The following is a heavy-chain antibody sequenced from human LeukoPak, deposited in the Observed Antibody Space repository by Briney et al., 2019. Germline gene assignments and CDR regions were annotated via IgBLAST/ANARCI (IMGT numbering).Heavy chain of an antibody. D-gene: IGHD4-23*01. V-gene: IGHV1-2*02. CDR3: ARDLYGGTSATFDY. CDR2: INPNSGGT. J-gene: IGHJ4*02. CDR1: GYTFTCYY. Sequence: ASVKVSCKASGYTFTCYYMHWVRQAPGRGLEWMGWINPNSGGTYYAQKFQGRVTMTSDTSISTAYMELSRLRSDNTAVYYCARDLYGGTSATFDYWGQGTLVTVSS.